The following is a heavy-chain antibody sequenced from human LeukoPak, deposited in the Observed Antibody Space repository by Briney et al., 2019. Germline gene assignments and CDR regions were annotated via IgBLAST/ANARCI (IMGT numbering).Heavy chain of an antibody. CDR1: GFTFSSYS. CDR3: ARASDTRRYGMDV. D-gene: IGHD5-18*01. J-gene: IGHJ6*02. Sequence: PGGSLRLSCAASGFTFSSYSMNWVRQAPGKGLEWVSSISSSSSYIYYADLVKGRFTISRDNAKNSLYLQMNSLRAEDTAVYYCARASDTRRYGMDVWGQGTTVTVSS. CDR2: ISSSSSYI. V-gene: IGHV3-21*01.